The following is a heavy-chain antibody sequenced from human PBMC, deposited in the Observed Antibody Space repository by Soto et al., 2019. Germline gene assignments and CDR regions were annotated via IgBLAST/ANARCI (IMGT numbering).Heavy chain of an antibody. CDR3: ARVAAVAATDFDY. D-gene: IGHD6-19*01. CDR2: IYSGGST. J-gene: IGHJ4*02. Sequence: GGSLRLSCAASGFIFSSYGMNWVRQAPGKGLEWVSIIYSGGSTYYADSVKGRFTISRDNSKNTLYLQMNSLRAEDTAVYYCARVAAVAATDFDYWGQGTLVTVSS. V-gene: IGHV3-66*01. CDR1: GFIFSSYG.